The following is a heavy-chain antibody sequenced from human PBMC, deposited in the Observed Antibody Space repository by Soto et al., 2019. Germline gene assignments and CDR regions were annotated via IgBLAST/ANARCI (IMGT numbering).Heavy chain of an antibody. CDR2: IRGSGGST. Sequence: EVQLLESGGGLVQPGGSLRLSCAASGFTFSSYAMSWVRQAPGKGLEWVSAIRGSGGSTYYADSVKGRFTISRDNAKNTRYLQMNSRRAEDTAVYYWAKDQAMRVVVIPDYWGQGTLVTVSS. V-gene: IGHV3-23*01. CDR3: AKDQAMRVVVIPDY. D-gene: IGHD3-22*01. CDR1: GFTFSSYA. J-gene: IGHJ4*02.